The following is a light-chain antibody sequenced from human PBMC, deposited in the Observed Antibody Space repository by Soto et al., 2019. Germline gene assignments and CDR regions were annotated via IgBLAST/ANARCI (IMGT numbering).Light chain of an antibody. CDR1: QDISNY. Sequence: IQMTQSPSSLSASVGDTVTITCQASQDISNYLNWYQQKPGKAPKLLIYDASNLETGVPSRFSGSGSGTDFTFPITSLQPEDIATSYCQKSDNLPPRNFGPGTKVDIK. CDR2: DAS. V-gene: IGKV1-33*01. J-gene: IGKJ3*01. CDR3: QKSDNLPPRN.